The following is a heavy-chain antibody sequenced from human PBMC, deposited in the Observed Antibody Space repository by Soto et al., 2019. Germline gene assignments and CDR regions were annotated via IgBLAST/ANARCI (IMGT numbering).Heavy chain of an antibody. Sequence: QVQLQESGPGLVKPSQTLSLTCTVSGGSISSGGYYWSWILQHPGKGLEWIGYIYYSGSTYYNPSLTSRVTIAVDTSKNQFALKRSSVTAADTAVYYCSKSSVIVGDAFDIWGQGTMVTVSS. CDR1: GGSISSGGYY. V-gene: IGHV4-31*03. CDR2: IYYSGST. D-gene: IGHD1-26*01. J-gene: IGHJ3*02. CDR3: SKSSVIVGDAFDI.